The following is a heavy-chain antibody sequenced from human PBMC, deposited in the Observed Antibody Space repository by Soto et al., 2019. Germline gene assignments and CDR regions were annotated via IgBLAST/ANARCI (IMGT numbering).Heavy chain of an antibody. D-gene: IGHD3-10*01. Sequence: SVKVSCKASGGTFSSYAISWVRQAPGQGLEWMGGIIPIFGTANYAQKFQGRVTITADESTSTAYMELSSLRSEDTAVYYCARDKKNYHYYGSGSYYTHWDQGTLVTVSS. CDR2: IIPIFGTA. J-gene: IGHJ4*02. CDR1: GGTFSSYA. CDR3: ARDKKNYHYYGSGSYYTH. V-gene: IGHV1-69*13.